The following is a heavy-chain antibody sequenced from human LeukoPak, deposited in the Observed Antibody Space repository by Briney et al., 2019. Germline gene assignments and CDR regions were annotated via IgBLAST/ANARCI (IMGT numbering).Heavy chain of an antibody. CDR2: IKQDGTEK. V-gene: IGHV3-7*01. CDR3: ARVSGDIVAYFDY. D-gene: IGHD5-12*01. J-gene: IGHJ4*02. Sequence: GGSLRLSCAASGFTFTTYWMSWVRQPPGKGLEWVANIKQDGTEKYYVDSVKGRFTISRDNAKNSLYLQMNSLRAEDTAVYYCARVSGDIVAYFDYWGQGTLVTVSS. CDR1: GFTFTTYW.